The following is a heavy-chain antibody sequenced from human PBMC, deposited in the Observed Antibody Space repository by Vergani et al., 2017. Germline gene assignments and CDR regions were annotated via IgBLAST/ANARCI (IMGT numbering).Heavy chain of an antibody. CDR1: GGSFSGYY. D-gene: IGHD3-22*01. CDR2: INHSGST. CDR3: ARERQTHYYDSSGYPFQH. J-gene: IGHJ1*01. Sequence: QVQLQQWGAGLLKPSETLSLTCAVYGGSFSGYYWSWIRQPPGKGLGWIGEINHSGSTNYNPSLKSRVTISVDTSKNQFSLKLSSVTAADTAVYYCARERQTHYYDSSGYPFQHWGQGTLVTVSS. V-gene: IGHV4-34*01.